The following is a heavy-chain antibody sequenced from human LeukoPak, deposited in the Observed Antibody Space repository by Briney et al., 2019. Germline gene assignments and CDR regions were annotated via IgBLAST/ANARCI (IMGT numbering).Heavy chain of an antibody. V-gene: IGHV3-9*01. CDR3: AKGRFVVAHLNDGAFDI. D-gene: IGHD2-21*01. J-gene: IGHJ3*02. CDR2: ISWNSGSI. CDR1: GFTFDDYA. Sequence: GGSLRLSCAASGFTFDDYAMHWVRQAPGKGLEWVSGISWNSGSIGYADSVKGRFTISKDNAKNSLYLQMNSLRAEDTALYYCAKGRFVVAHLNDGAFDIWGQGTMVTVSS.